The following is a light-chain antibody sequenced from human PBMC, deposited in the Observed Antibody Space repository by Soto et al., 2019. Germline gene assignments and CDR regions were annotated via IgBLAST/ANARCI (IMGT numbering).Light chain of an antibody. V-gene: IGLV2-14*01. CDR1: SSDVGGYKY. J-gene: IGLJ1*01. CDR3: SSYTSSSTLEV. Sequence: QSALTQPASVSGSPGQSITISCTGTSSDVGGYKYVSWYQQHPVKAPKLMIYDVSNRPSGVSNRFSGSKSGNTASLTISGLQAEDEADYYCSSYTSSSTLEVFGTGTKVTVL. CDR2: DVS.